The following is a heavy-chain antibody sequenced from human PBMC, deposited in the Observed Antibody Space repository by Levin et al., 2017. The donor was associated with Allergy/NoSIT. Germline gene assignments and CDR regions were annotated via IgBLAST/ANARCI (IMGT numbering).Heavy chain of an antibody. J-gene: IGHJ6*02. CDR1: GYTFTSYD. Sequence: GESLKISCKASGYTFTSYDINWVRQATGQGLEWMGWMNPNSGNTGYAQKFQGRVTMTRNTSISTAYMELSSLRSEDTAVYYCARGKANDPYYYYGMDVWGQGTTVTVSS. V-gene: IGHV1-8*01. CDR2: MNPNSGNT. D-gene: IGHD1-1*01. CDR3: ARGKANDPYYYYGMDV.